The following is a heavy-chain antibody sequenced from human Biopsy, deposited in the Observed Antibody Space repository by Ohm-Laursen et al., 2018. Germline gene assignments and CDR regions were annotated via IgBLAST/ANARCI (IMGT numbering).Heavy chain of an antibody. V-gene: IGHV1-8*02. D-gene: IGHD2-2*01. CDR2: MNPNSGNA. Sequence: SVKVSCKVSGGTFSNSAISWVRQATGQGLEWMGWMNPNSGNAGYAQKFQGRVTMTRNTSISTAYMELSSLRSEDTAVYYCARVPSTTRSRDYWGQGTLVTVSS. CDR1: GGTFSNSA. CDR3: ARVPSTTRSRDY. J-gene: IGHJ4*02.